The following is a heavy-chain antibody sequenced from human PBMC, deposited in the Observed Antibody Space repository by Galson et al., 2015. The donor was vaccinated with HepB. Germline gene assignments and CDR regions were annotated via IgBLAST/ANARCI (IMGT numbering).Heavy chain of an antibody. D-gene: IGHD3-22*01. V-gene: IGHV1-69*13. Sequence: SVKVSCKASGGTFSSYAISWVRQAPGQGLEWMGGIIPIFGTANYAQKFQGRVTITADESTSTAYMELSSLRSEDTAVYYCARDLWMGGGGTYYYDSSGYKHRPTRGKDYYYYYMDVWGKGTTVTVSS. J-gene: IGHJ6*03. CDR2: IIPIFGTA. CDR1: GGTFSSYA. CDR3: ARDLWMGGGGTYYYDSSGYKHRPTRGKDYYYYYMDV.